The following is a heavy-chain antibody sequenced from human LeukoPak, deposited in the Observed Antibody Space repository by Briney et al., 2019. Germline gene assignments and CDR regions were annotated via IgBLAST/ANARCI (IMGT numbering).Heavy chain of an antibody. D-gene: IGHD5-18*01. CDR2: ISSSSSYI. V-gene: IGHV3-21*01. CDR3: ARDLTAMFSFDY. CDR1: GSTFSSYS. J-gene: IGHJ4*02. Sequence: GGSLRLSCAASGSTFSSYSMNWVRQAPGKGLEWVSSISSSSSYIYYADSVKGRFTISRDNAKNSLYLQMNSLRAEDTAVYYCARDLTAMFSFDYWGQGTLVTVSS.